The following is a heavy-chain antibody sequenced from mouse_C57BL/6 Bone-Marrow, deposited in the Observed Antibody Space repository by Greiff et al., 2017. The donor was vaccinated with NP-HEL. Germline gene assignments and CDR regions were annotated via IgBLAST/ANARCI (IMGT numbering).Heavy chain of an antibody. CDR2: IWRGGST. Sequence: VQLQESGPGLVQPSQSLSITCTVSGFSLTSYGVHWVRQSPGKGLEWLGVIWRGGSTDYYAAFMSSLIITEDNSKSQVIFKMNNLQADETAIYYCAKRHYDYDRSYWYFDVWGTGTTVTVSS. V-gene: IGHV2-5*01. CDR1: GFSLTSYG. J-gene: IGHJ1*03. CDR3: AKRHYDYDRSYWYFDV. D-gene: IGHD2-4*01.